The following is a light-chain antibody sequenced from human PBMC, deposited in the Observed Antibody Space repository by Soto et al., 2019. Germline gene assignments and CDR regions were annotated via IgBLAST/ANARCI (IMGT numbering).Light chain of an antibody. J-gene: IGLJ1*01. CDR1: SSNIGDSY. CDR2: KNN. V-gene: IGLV1-47*01. Sequence: QSVLTQPPSASGTPGQRVTISCSGSSSNIGDSYIYWYQQLPGTAPKLLIYKNNLRPSGVPVRFSGSKSGTSASLAISGLRSEDEADYYCAAWGDSLRVFGTGTKLTVL. CDR3: AAWGDSLRV.